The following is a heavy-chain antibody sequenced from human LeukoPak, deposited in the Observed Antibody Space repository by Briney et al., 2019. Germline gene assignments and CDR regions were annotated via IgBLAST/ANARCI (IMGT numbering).Heavy chain of an antibody. CDR1: GFTFSSYW. CDR3: ARITPGSLDAFDI. CDR2: IKQDGSEK. D-gene: IGHD1-26*01. V-gene: IGHV3-7*01. Sequence: AGGSLRLSCAASGFTFSSYWMSWVRQAPGKGLEWVANIKQDGSEKYYVDSVKGRFTISRDNAKNSLYLQMNSLRAEDTAVYYCARITPGSLDAFDIWGQGTMVTVSS. J-gene: IGHJ3*02.